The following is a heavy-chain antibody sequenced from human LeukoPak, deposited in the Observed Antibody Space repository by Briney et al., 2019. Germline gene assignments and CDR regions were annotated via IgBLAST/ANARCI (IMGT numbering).Heavy chain of an antibody. CDR2: IKAKAHGGTI. CDR3: TTDGVGVEGATYDN. CDR1: GFTFINAW. Sequence: PGGSLRLSCAASGFTFINAWMAWVRQAPGKGLEWVGRIKAKAHGGTIEYAAPVKGRFTISRDDSKNTLYQQMNSLKTEDTAVYYCTTDGVGVEGATYDNWGQGTPVSVSS. V-gene: IGHV3-15*01. D-gene: IGHD1-26*01. J-gene: IGHJ4*02.